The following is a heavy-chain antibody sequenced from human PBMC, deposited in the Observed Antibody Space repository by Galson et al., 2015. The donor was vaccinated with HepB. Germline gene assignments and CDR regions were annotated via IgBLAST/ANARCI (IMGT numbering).Heavy chain of an antibody. J-gene: IGHJ4*02. CDR1: GFTFSSYG. Sequence: SLRLSCAASGFTFSSYGMHWVRQAPGKGLEWVAVISYDGSNKYYADSVKGRFTISRDNSKNTLYLQMNSLRAEDTAVYYCAKDPSIAARWGEFDYWGQGTLVTVSS. CDR2: ISYDGSNK. V-gene: IGHV3-30*18. CDR3: AKDPSIAARWGEFDY. D-gene: IGHD6-6*01.